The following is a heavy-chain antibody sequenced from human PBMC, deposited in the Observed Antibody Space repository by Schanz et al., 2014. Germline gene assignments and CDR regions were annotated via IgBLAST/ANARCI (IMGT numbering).Heavy chain of an antibody. D-gene: IGHD3-9*01. J-gene: IGHJ5*02. CDR3: AKAADWPVTRFDP. V-gene: IGHV3-33*06. CDR2: IWYDGSNK. Sequence: QVQLVESGGGVVQPGRSLRLSCAASGFTFSSYGMHWVRQAPGKGLEWVAVIWYDGSNKYYADSVKGRFTISRDNSKNTRYLQMSSLRADDTAVYYCAKAADWPVTRFDPWAQGTLVTVSS. CDR1: GFTFSSYG.